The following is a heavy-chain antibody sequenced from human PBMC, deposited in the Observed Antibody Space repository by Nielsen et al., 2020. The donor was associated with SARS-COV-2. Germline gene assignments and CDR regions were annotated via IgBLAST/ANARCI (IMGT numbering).Heavy chain of an antibody. CDR1: GFTFDDYG. CDR3: ARGARNLRHCGGDCYSFDY. V-gene: IGHV3-20*01. CDR2: INWNGGST. J-gene: IGHJ4*02. Sequence: GESLKISCAASGFTFDDYGMSWVRQAPGKGLEWVSGINWNGGSTGYADSVKGRFTISRDNAKNSLYLQMNSLRAEDTALYHCARGARNLRHCGGDCYSFDYWGQGTLVTVSS. D-gene: IGHD2-21*02.